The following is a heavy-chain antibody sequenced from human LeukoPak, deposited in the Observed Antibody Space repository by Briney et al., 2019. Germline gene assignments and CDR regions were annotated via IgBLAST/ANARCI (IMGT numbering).Heavy chain of an antibody. CDR1: GYSFTSYW. J-gene: IGHJ4*02. CDR2: MNPNSGNT. Sequence: GESLKISCKGSGYSFTSYWIGWVRQATGQGLEWMGWMNPNSGNTCYAQKFQGRVTITRNTSISTAYMELSSLRSEDTAVHYCARAQRAVSSPSGYWGQGTLVTVSS. D-gene: IGHD3-16*02. V-gene: IGHV1-8*03. CDR3: ARAQRAVSSPSGY.